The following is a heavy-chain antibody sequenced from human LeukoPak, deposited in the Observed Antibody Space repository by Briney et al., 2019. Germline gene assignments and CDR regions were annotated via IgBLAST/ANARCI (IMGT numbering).Heavy chain of an antibody. J-gene: IGHJ6*03. CDR1: RFTFSSYA. CDR3: ARMSSTEIYYFYYMDV. D-gene: IGHD6-6*01. Sequence: GRSLRLSCAASRFTFSSYAMNWVRQAPGKGLEWVSAISNSGVSTYYADSVKGRFTISRDNSKNTLYLQVDSLRAEDTAVYYCARMSSTEIYYFYYMDVWGKGTTVTVSS. V-gene: IGHV3-23*01. CDR2: ISNSGVST.